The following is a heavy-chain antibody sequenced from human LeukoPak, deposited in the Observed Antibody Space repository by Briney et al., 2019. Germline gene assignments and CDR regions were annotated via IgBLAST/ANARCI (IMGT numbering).Heavy chain of an antibody. CDR3: ARDRVWGVRGVRPFDP. D-gene: IGHD3-10*01. CDR1: GYTFTGYY. Sequence: GASVKVSCKASGYTFTGYYMHWVRQAPGQGLEWMGWINPNSGGTNYAQKFQGRVTMTRDTSISTAYMELSRLRSDDTAVYYCARDRVWGVRGVRPFDPWGQGTLVTVSS. V-gene: IGHV1-2*02. CDR2: INPNSGGT. J-gene: IGHJ5*02.